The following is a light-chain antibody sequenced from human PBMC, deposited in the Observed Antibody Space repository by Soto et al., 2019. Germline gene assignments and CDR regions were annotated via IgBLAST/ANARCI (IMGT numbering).Light chain of an antibody. V-gene: IGKV3-11*01. CDR2: DAS. CDR3: QQRSSWIT. Sequence: DIVLTQSPDTLSLSPGERATLSCRASQSVTSKLAWYQHKPGQAPRLLIYDASNRATGIPARFSGSGSGTDFTLTISSLEPEDFAVYSCQQRSSWITFDQGTRLEIK. J-gene: IGKJ5*01. CDR1: QSVTSK.